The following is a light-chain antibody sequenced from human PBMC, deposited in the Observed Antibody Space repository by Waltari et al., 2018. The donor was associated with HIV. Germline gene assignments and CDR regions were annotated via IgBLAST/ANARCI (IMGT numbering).Light chain of an antibody. J-gene: IGLJ3*02. CDR3: AARDDSLNVWV. V-gene: IGLV1-44*01. CDR1: TYNVGSNP. Sequence: QSFLTQPTSASGTPGRRVVISCSENTYNVGSNPVNGYRQVPGTAPKPLMFSNNQRPSRVTDRFSGSKSGTSASLAIKVLQSEDEADYYCAARDDSLNVWVFGGGTKLTVL. CDR2: SNN.